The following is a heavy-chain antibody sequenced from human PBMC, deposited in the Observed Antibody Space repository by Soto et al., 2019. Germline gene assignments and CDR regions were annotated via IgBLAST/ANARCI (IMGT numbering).Heavy chain of an antibody. V-gene: IGHV4-59*01. D-gene: IGHD3-10*01. Sequence: QVQLQESGPGLVKPSETLSLTCTVSGGSISSYYWSWIRQPPGKGLEWIGYIYYSGSTNYNPSLRSRATISVDTSKNQFSLKLSSVTAADTAVYYCARDRGYPETYGMDVWGQGTTVTVSS. CDR3: ARDRGYPETYGMDV. CDR1: GGSISSYY. J-gene: IGHJ6*02. CDR2: IYYSGST.